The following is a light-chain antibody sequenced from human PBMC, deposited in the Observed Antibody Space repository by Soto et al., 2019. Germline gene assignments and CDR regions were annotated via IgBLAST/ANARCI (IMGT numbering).Light chain of an antibody. CDR2: GAS. CDR3: QQYNNWART. J-gene: IGKJ1*01. CDR1: QSVSNN. V-gene: IGKV3-15*01. Sequence: EIVMTQSPATLSVSPGERATLSCRASQSVSNNLAWYQQKPGQAPRLLMYGASTRATGIPARFSGSGSGTEFTLTISSLQPADFAVYFCQQYNNWARTFGQGTKVEVK.